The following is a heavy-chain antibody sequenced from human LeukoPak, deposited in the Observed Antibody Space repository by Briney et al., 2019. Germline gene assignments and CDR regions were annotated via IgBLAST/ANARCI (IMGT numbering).Heavy chain of an antibody. CDR3: AKDSRIAARPHSYYYYYMDV. D-gene: IGHD6-6*01. CDR2: ISWDGGST. Sequence: PGGSLRLSCAASGFTFDDYAMHWVRQAPGKGLEWVSLISWDGGSTYYADSVKGRFTISRDNSKNSLYLQMNSLRAEDTALYYCAKDSRIAARPHSYYYYYMDVWGKGTTVTVSS. J-gene: IGHJ6*03. V-gene: IGHV3-43D*03. CDR1: GFTFDDYA.